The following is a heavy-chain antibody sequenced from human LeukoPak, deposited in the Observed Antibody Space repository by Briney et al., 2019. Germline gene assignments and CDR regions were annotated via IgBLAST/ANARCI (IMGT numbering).Heavy chain of an antibody. D-gene: IGHD7-27*01. CDR1: GGSISSGDYY. V-gene: IGHV4-61*08. J-gene: IGHJ4*02. CDR3: ARHSWGLYSYFDY. CDR2: IYTSGST. Sequence: SETLSLTCTVSGGSISSGDYYWSWIRQPPGKGLEWIGYIYTSGSTNYNPSLKSRVTISVDTSKNQFSLKLSSVTAADTAVYYCARHSWGLYSYFDYWGQGTLVTVSS.